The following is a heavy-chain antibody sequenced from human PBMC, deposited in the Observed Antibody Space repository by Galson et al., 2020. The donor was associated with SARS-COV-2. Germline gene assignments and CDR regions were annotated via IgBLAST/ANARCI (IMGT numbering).Heavy chain of an antibody. CDR3: ARTWITGTTSRTFDY. J-gene: IGHJ4*02. CDR2: HDWDGDK. CDR1: GFSLRTSGMC. Sequence: SGPTMAKTTQTLTLTCSFSGFSLRTSGMCVSWTRQPPGKALEWLARHDWDGDKHYNTSLKTRFTISKDTSKNQVVLTMTNMDPVDTATYYCARTWITGTTSRTFDYWCQGTLVTVSS. V-gene: IGHV2-70*11. D-gene: IGHD1-1*01.